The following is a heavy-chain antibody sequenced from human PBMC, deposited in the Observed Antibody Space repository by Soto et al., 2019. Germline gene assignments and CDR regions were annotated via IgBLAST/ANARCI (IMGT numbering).Heavy chain of an antibody. CDR2: IYYSGTT. CDR3: ARDESATDPFDI. CDR1: GDSISSGGYY. Sequence: QVQLQESGPGLVKPSQTLSLACTVSGDSISSGGYYWSWIRQNPGKGLEWIGYIYYSGTTNYNPSLKSRLTISVDTSKNQFSLKLNSMTAADTAVYFCARDESATDPFDIWGQGTMVTVSS. D-gene: IGHD5-12*01. V-gene: IGHV4-31*03. J-gene: IGHJ3*02.